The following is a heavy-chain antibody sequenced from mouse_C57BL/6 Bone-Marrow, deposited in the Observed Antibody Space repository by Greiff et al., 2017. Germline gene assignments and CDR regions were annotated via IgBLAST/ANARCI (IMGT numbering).Heavy chain of an antibody. D-gene: IGHD2-2*01. CDR1: GYTFTSYW. CDR2: INPSSGYT. Sequence: VQLQQSGAELAKPGASVKLSCKASGYTFTSYWMHWVQQRPGQGLEWLGYINPSSGYTKYNQKFKDKATLTADKSSSTAYMQLSSLTYEDSAVYYCASRLWLRPLDYWGQGTTLTVSS. J-gene: IGHJ2*01. V-gene: IGHV1-7*01. CDR3: ASRLWLRPLDY.